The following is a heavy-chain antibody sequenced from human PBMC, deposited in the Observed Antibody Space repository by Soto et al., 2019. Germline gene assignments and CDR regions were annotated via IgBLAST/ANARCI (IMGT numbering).Heavy chain of an antibody. CDR1: GDSVSSSRAA. CDR2: KYYRSKWCN. Sequence: PSETLSLTFAISGDSVSSSRAAWNWIRQSPSRGLEWLGRKYYRSKWCNDYAVSVKSRITINPVTSTNQLSLQLNSVTPEDTAAYYCARDRYYDMHVWGQGATVTVSS. CDR3: ARDRYYDMHV. J-gene: IGHJ6*02. V-gene: IGHV6-1*01.